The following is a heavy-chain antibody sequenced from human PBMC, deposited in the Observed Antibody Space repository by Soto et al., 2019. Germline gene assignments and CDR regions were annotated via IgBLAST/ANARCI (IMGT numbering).Heavy chain of an antibody. J-gene: IGHJ5*02. D-gene: IGHD3-10*01. Sequence: GASVKLSCKASGFTFTSSAMRWVRQARGQRLEWIGWIVVGSGNTNYAQKFQERVTITRDMSTSTAYMELSSLRSEDTAVYYCAAARLLWHDRPRGFDPWGQGTLVTVSS. CDR2: IVVGSGNT. V-gene: IGHV1-58*02. CDR1: GFTFTSSA. CDR3: AAARLLWHDRPRGFDP.